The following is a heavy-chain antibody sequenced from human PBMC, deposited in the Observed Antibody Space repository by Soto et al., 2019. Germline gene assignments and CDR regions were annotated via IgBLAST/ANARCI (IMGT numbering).Heavy chain of an antibody. CDR1: GFSLTSTGVG. CDR3: AHRPGGSGWRYYFDY. V-gene: IGHV2-5*01. D-gene: IGHD6-19*01. Sequence: SGPTLVNPTQTLTLTCSFSGFSLTSTGVGVGWFRQPPGKALEWLGLTYWNDDDRYRSSLRSRLTITKDTSKNQVVLTMTNMDPEDAATYYCAHRPGGSGWRYYFDYWGQGTLVTVSS. J-gene: IGHJ4*02. CDR2: TYWNDDD.